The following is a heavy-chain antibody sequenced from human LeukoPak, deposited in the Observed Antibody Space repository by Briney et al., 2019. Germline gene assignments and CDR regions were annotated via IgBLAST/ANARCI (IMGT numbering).Heavy chain of an antibody. V-gene: IGHV1-3*02. D-gene: IGHD3-10*01. CDR1: GYTFTGYY. CDR3: AREVYYDSGSVRYFDY. J-gene: IGHJ4*02. CDR2: SNAGNGNT. Sequence: ASVKVSCKASGYTFTGYYMHWVRQAPGQRLEWMGWSNAGNGNTKYSQEFQGRVTITRDTSASTAYMELSSLRSEDMAVYYCAREVYYDSGSVRYFDYWGQGTLVTVSS.